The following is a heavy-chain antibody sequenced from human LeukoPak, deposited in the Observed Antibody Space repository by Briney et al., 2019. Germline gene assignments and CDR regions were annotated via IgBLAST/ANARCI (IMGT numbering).Heavy chain of an antibody. V-gene: IGHV5-51*01. Sequence: GESLEISCKGSGYSITNYWIGWVRHMPGKGLELMGIIYPGDSDTRYSPSFPGQVTISVDKSISTAYLQWSSLKASDTAMYYCARHIGLVAPYGFDIWGQGTMVTVSS. D-gene: IGHD2-8*02. J-gene: IGHJ3*02. CDR1: GYSITNYW. CDR3: ARHIGLVAPYGFDI. CDR2: IYPGDSDT.